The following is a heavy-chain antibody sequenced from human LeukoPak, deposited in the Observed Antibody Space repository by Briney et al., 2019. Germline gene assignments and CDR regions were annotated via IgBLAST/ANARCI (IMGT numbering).Heavy chain of an antibody. V-gene: IGHV3-30*02. Sequence: GGSLRLSCAASGFTFSSYGMHWVRQAPGKGLEWVAVIWYDGSNKYYADSVKGRFTISRDNSKNTLYLQMNSLRTEDTAVYYCAKVRYNWNDEGRFDYWGQGTLVTVSS. J-gene: IGHJ4*02. CDR3: AKVRYNWNDEGRFDY. CDR1: GFTFSSYG. CDR2: IWYDGSNK. D-gene: IGHD1-20*01.